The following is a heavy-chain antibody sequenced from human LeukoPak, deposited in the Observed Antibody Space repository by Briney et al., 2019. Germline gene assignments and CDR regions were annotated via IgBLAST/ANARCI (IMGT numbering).Heavy chain of an antibody. Sequence: ASVKVSCKASGYTFTSYAINWVRQAPGQGLKWMGWINTSTGNPTYALGFTGRFVFSLDTSVSTAYLQISGLKAEDTAVYYCAKDPYSSSWYSRDWFDPWGQGTLVTVSS. V-gene: IGHV7-4-1*02. CDR3: AKDPYSSSWYSRDWFDP. CDR2: INTSTGNP. J-gene: IGHJ5*02. D-gene: IGHD6-13*01. CDR1: GYTFTSYA.